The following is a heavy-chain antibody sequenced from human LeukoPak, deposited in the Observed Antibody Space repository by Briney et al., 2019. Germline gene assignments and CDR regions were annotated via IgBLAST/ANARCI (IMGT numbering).Heavy chain of an antibody. CDR2: MNPNSGNT. V-gene: IGHV1-8*01. J-gene: IGHJ6*02. Sequence: ASVKVSCKASGYTFTSYDINWVRQATGQGLEWMGWMNPNSGNTGYAQKFQGRVTMTRNTSISTAYMELSSLRSEDTAVYYCAAMVSPYYYYGMDVWGQGTTVTVSS. CDR1: GYTFTSYD. D-gene: IGHD5-18*01. CDR3: AAMVSPYYYYGMDV.